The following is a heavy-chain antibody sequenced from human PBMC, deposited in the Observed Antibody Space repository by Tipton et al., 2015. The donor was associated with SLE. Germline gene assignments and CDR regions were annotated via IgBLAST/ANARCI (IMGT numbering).Heavy chain of an antibody. D-gene: IGHD6-13*01. V-gene: IGHV3-23*01. Sequence: SLRLSCAASGFTFSSYAMSWVRQAPGKGLEWVSAISGSGGSTYYADSVKGRFTISRDNSKNTRYLQMTSLRAEDTAVYYCAKDVIAAAGTWYLDYWGQGTLVTVSS. J-gene: IGHJ4*02. CDR1: GFTFSSYA. CDR3: AKDVIAAAGTWYLDY. CDR2: ISGSGGST.